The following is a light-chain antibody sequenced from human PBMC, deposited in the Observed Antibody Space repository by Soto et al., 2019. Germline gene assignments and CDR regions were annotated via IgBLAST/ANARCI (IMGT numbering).Light chain of an antibody. V-gene: IGKV1-5*03. CDR1: QSVSSW. CDR3: QEYQTWT. Sequence: DIQMTQSPSILSASVGDRVTNTCRASQSVSSWLAWYQQKPGKAPKLLIHKASRLESGVSSRFSGSGSGTEFTLTISSLQPDDFATYYCQEYQTWTFGHGTHVEIK. J-gene: IGKJ1*01. CDR2: KAS.